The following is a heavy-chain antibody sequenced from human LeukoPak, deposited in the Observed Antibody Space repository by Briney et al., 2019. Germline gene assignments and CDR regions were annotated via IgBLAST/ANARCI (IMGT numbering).Heavy chain of an antibody. Sequence: PGGSLRLSCAASGFTFSSYAMSWVRQAPGKGLEWVSAISGSGGSTYYADSVKGRLTISRDNSKNTLYLQMNSLRAEDTAVYYCAKGSLTYYYDSSGYYYFDYWGQGTLVTVSS. CDR2: ISGSGGST. V-gene: IGHV3-23*01. D-gene: IGHD3-22*01. CDR3: AKGSLTYYYDSSGYYYFDY. CDR1: GFTFSSYA. J-gene: IGHJ4*02.